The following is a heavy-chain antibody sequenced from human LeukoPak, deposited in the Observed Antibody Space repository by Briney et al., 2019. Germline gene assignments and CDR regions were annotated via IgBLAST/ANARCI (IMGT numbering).Heavy chain of an antibody. CDR2: ISYDGSNK. Sequence: GRSLRLSCAASGFTFSSYGMHWVRQAPGKGLEWVAVISYDGSNKYYADSVKGRFTISRDNSKNTLYLQMNSLRAEDTAVYYCARDLHGSGSYSTKGLDYWGQGTLVTVSS. CDR3: ARDLHGSGSYSTKGLDY. CDR1: GFTFSSYG. J-gene: IGHJ4*02. D-gene: IGHD3-10*01. V-gene: IGHV3-30*03.